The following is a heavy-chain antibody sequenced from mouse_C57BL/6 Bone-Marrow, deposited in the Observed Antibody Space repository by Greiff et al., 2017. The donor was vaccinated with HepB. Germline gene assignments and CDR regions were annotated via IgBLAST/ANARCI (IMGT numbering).Heavy chain of an antibody. D-gene: IGHD1-1*01. V-gene: IGHV1-15*01. CDR1: GYTFTDYE. CDR2: IDPETGGT. J-gene: IGHJ2*01. CDR3: TRSKVPYYYGSRGFDY. Sequence: VQLQQSGAELVRPGASVTLSCKASGYTFTDYEMHWVKQTPVHGLEWIGAIDPETGGTAYNQKFKGKAILTADKSSSTAYMDLRSLTSDDSAVYYCTRSKVPYYYGSRGFDYWGQGTTLTVSS.